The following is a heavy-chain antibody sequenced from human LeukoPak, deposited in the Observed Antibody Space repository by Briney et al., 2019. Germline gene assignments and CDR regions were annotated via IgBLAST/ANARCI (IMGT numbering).Heavy chain of an antibody. CDR3: ARGGVDYDFWSGYFTY. J-gene: IGHJ4*02. CDR1: GGTFSSYA. Sequence: ASVKVSCKASGGTFSSYAISWVRQAPGQGLEWMGGIIPIFGTADYAQKFQGRVTITTDESTSTAYMELSSLRSEDTAVYYCARGGVDYDFWSGYFTYWGQGTLVTVSS. V-gene: IGHV1-69*05. CDR2: IIPIFGTA. D-gene: IGHD3-3*01.